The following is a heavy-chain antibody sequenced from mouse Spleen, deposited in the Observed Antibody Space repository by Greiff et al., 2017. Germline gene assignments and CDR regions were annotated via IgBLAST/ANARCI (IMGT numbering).Heavy chain of an antibody. D-gene: IGHD3-1*01. CDR1: GFSLTSYG. Sequence: QVQLRQSGPGLVQPSQSLSITCTVSGFSLTSYGVHWVRQSPGKGLEWLGVIWSGGSTDYNAAFISRLSISKDNSKSQVFFKMNSLQADDTAIYYCARNGSGRYFDVWGAGTTVTVSS. V-gene: IGHV2-2*01. J-gene: IGHJ1*01. CDR3: ARNGSGRYFDV. CDR2: IWSGGST.